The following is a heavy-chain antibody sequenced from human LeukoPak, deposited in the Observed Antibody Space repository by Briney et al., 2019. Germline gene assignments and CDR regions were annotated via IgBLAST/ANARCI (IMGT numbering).Heavy chain of an antibody. Sequence: PGGSLRLSCAASGFTFSNYAMSWVRQAPGKGLEWVSGISRTGGRTDYADSVKGQFTISRDNSQNTLYLHMSSLRVEDTARYYCAKDDLGDWPPLFDSWGQGTLVTVSS. V-gene: IGHV3-23*01. CDR2: ISRTGGRT. D-gene: IGHD2-21*02. CDR1: GFTFSNYA. CDR3: AKDDLGDWPPLFDS. J-gene: IGHJ4*02.